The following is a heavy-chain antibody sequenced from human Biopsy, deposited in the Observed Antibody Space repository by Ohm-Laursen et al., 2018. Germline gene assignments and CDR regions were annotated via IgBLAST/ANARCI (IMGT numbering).Heavy chain of an antibody. Sequence: GTLSLTCTVSGGSISSDWWSWIRQTPGKGLEWIGYVYYSGTTTYSPSLRSRVTISVDTSMNQISLRLQSVTAADTAIYYCTRATNSTGWSYYYFYGMDIWGQGTVVTVSS. CDR2: VYYSGTT. D-gene: IGHD6-19*01. CDR1: GGSISSDW. V-gene: IGHV4-59*01. J-gene: IGHJ6*02. CDR3: TRATNSTGWSYYYFYGMDI.